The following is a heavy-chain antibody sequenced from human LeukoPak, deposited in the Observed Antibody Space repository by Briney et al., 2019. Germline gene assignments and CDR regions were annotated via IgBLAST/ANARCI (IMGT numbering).Heavy chain of an antibody. CDR1: GYTFTGYY. Sequence: GASVKVSCKASGYTFTGYYIYWVRQAPGHGLAWMGWINPASGDTNYAQRFQGRVTMTRDTSISTAYMELSSLTSDDTAVYYCTRERVNSGSYSEALDYWGQGTLVTLSS. CDR2: INPASGDT. CDR3: TRERVNSGSYSEALDY. J-gene: IGHJ4*02. D-gene: IGHD1-26*01. V-gene: IGHV1-2*02.